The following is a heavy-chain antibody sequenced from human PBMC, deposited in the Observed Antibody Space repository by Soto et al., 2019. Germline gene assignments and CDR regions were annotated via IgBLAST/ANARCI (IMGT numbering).Heavy chain of an antibody. CDR3: ARGYSGGYYYAMDV. CDR2: IIPMYNKP. J-gene: IGHJ6*02. CDR1: GGTFTTYA. V-gene: IGHV1-69*01. D-gene: IGHD4-4*01. Sequence: QVQLVQSGAEVKKPGSSVSVSCQASGGTFTTYASNWVRQAPGQGLEWMGGIIPMYNKPNYAPNFLGRVTIAADPSTSTAYMELTTLRSEVTAVYFCARGYSGGYYYAMDVWGQGTTVTVSS.